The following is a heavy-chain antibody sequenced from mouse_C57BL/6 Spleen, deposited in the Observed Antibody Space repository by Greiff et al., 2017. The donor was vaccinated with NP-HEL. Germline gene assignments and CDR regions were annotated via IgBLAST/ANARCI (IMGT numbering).Heavy chain of an antibody. V-gene: IGHV1-82*01. J-gene: IGHJ2*01. CDR2: IYPGDGDT. CDR1: GYAFSSSW. CDR3: ARCNWGYYFDY. Sequence: VKVVASGPALVKPGASVKISCKASGYAFSSSWMNWVKPRPGKGLEWIGRIYPGDGDTNYNGKFKGKATLTADKSSSTAYMQLSSLTSEDSAVYFCARCNWGYYFDYWGQGTTLTVSS. D-gene: IGHD4-1*01.